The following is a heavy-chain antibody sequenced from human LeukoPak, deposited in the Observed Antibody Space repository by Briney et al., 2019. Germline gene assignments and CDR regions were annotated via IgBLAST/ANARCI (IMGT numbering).Heavy chain of an antibody. CDR1: GFTFSDYC. J-gene: IGHJ4*02. Sequence: GGSLRLSCAASGFTFSDYCMHWVRQAPGKGLVWVSRINTDGTFIRHADSVQGRFTISRDNAKSLLYLQMNSLRAEDTAVYYCARGGYGPDYWGQGTLVTVSS. D-gene: IGHD1-1*01. CDR3: ARGGYGPDY. V-gene: IGHV3-74*01. CDR2: INTDGTFI.